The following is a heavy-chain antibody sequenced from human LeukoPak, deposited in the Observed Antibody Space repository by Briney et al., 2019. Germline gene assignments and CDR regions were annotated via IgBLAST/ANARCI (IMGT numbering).Heavy chain of an antibody. CDR2: ISSSSTYI. CDR3: ARDRPSGDFDY. D-gene: IGHD3-10*01. V-gene: IGHV3-21*01. Sequence: GGSLRLSCAASGFTFSSYSMNWVRQAPGKGLEWVSSISSSSTYIYYADSVKGRFTISRDNAKNSLFLQMNSLRAEDTAVYYCARDRPSGDFDYWGQGTLVTVSS. J-gene: IGHJ4*02. CDR1: GFTFSSYS.